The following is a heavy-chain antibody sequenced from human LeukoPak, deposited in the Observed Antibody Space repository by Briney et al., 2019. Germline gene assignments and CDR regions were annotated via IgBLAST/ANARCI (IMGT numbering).Heavy chain of an antibody. CDR3: ALKGDYGGFDY. D-gene: IGHD4-23*01. CDR2: ISPIFGTA. V-gene: IGHV1-69*01. J-gene: IGHJ4*02. CDR1: GGTFSSYA. Sequence: SVKVSCKASGGTFSSYAISWVRQAPGQGLEWMGGISPIFGTANYAQKFQGRVTITADESTSTAYMELSSLRSEDTAVYYCALKGDYGGFDYWGQGTLVTVSS.